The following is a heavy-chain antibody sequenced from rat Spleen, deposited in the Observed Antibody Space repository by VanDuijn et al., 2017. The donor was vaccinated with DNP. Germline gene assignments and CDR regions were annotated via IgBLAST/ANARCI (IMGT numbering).Heavy chain of an antibody. CDR1: GHSITRNY. D-gene: IGHD5-1*01. Sequence: EVQVQESGPGLVKSSQSLSLTCSVTGHSITRNYWAWIRKFPGNKLEWMGYINNAGSTNYNPSLKSRVSITRDTSKNQLFLQVNSVTTEDRATYYCARSVDWDPYVMDAWGQGASVTVSS. CDR3: ARSVDWDPYVMDA. V-gene: IGHV3-3*01. CDR2: INNAGST. J-gene: IGHJ4*01.